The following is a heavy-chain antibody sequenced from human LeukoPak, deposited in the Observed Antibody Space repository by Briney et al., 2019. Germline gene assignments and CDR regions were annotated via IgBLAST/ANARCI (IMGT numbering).Heavy chain of an antibody. CDR3: ARVFGLFLIPTSYFDL. CDR1: GYTFTSYG. V-gene: IGHV1-18*01. CDR2: ISAYNGNT. D-gene: IGHD2-2*01. J-gene: IGHJ4*02. Sequence: GASVKVSCKASGYTFTSYGISWVRQAPGQGLEWMGWISAYNGNTKYAQKFQGRVTMTTDTPTSTGYMELRTLRSDDTAVYYCARVFGLFLIPTSYFDLWGQGSLVTVSS.